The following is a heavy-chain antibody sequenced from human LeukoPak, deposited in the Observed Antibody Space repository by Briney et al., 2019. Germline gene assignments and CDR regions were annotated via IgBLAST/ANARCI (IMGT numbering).Heavy chain of an antibody. CDR3: ARGVVHSSGDFWSGRIGGYYFDY. Sequence: SETMFLTCAIDGGSFSGSDWSWIRQPPGTGLEWVGEINHTGSTNYNPSLKSRATISVDTYKRQFSLQLRSVTAADTAVYYCARGVVHSSGDFWSGRIGGYYFDYWGQGTLVTVSS. D-gene: IGHD3-3*01. CDR2: INHTGST. J-gene: IGHJ4*02. CDR1: GGSFSGSD. V-gene: IGHV4-34*01.